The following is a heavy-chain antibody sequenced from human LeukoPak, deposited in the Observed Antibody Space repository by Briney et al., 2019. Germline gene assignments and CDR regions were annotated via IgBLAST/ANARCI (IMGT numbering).Heavy chain of an antibody. D-gene: IGHD6-19*01. J-gene: IGHJ4*02. CDR1: GGSISSGGYY. CDR3: ACHTGWSGPSE. V-gene: IGHV4-31*03. Sequence: PSETLSLTCTVSGGSISSGGYYWSWIRQHPGKGLEWIGYIYYSGSTYYNPSPKSRVTISVDTSKNQFSLKLSSVTAADTAVYYCACHTGWSGPSEWGQGTLVTVSS. CDR2: IYYSGST.